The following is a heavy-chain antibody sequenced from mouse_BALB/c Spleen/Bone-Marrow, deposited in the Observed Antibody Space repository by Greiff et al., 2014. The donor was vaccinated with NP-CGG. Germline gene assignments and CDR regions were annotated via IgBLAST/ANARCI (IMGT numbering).Heavy chain of an antibody. Sequence: VQLQQSGADLVRPGASVKLSCKASGYTFTSYWINWVKQRPGQGLEWIGNIYPSDSYTNYNQKFRDKATLTVDTSSSTAYIQLSSPTSEDSAVYYCTRQDYYGNSYWYFDVWGAGTTVTVSS. D-gene: IGHD1-1*01. V-gene: IGHV1-59*01. CDR3: TRQDYYGNSYWYFDV. J-gene: IGHJ1*01. CDR1: GYTFTSYW. CDR2: IYPSDSYT.